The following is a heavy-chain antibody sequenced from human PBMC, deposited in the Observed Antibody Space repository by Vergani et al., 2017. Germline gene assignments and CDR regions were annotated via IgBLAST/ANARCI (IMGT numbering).Heavy chain of an antibody. J-gene: IGHJ5*02. V-gene: IGHV4-39*01. CDR1: GGSITYGAFY. Sequence: QLQLQESGPGLVKPSETLSLTCTVSGGSITYGAFYWGWIRQSPGKGLEWIGSIYYSENKFYNPSLESRVTLSIDTTKNQFSLTLKSVTAADTAVYYCARCFRDEGMIYGETVENWFDPWGQGTLVTVSS. CDR2: IYYSENK. D-gene: IGHD3-22*01. CDR3: ARCFRDEGMIYGETVENWFDP.